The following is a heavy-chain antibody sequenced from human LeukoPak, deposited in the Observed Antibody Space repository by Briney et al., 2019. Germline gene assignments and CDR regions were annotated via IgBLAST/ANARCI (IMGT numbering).Heavy chain of an antibody. Sequence: GESLKISCQGSGYSFSSYWIGGVRQMPGKGLEWMGIIYPVDSDTRYSPSFQGQVSISVDKSISTAYLQWSSLKASDSAIYYCARHGGNYDYWGQGTLVTVSS. CDR3: ARHGGNYDY. CDR2: IYPVDSDT. J-gene: IGHJ4*02. V-gene: IGHV5-51*01. CDR1: GYSFSSYW. D-gene: IGHD1-26*01.